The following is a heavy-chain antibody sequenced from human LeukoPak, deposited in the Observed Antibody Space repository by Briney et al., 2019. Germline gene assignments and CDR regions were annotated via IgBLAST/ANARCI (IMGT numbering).Heavy chain of an antibody. V-gene: IGHV3-33*01. CDR2: IWYDGSNK. J-gene: IGHJ4*02. CDR1: GFTFSRYG. Sequence: GGSLRLSCAASGFTFSRYGMHWVRQAPGKGLEWVAVIWYDGSNKYYADSVKGRFTISRDNSKSTLYLQMNSLRAEDTAVYYCARDTGAAVATLEFDYCGQGTLVTVSS. CDR3: ARDTGAAVATLEFDY. D-gene: IGHD6-19*01.